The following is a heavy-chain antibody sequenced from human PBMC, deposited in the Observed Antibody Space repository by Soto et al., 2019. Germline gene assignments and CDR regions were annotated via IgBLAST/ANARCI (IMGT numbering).Heavy chain of an antibody. V-gene: IGHV1-69*13. J-gene: IGHJ6*02. CDR2: IIPIFGTA. CDR3: ARDSLQNWNYYYYGMDV. Sequence: GASVKVSCKASGGTFSSYAISWVRQAPGQGLEWMGGIIPIFGTANYAQKFQGRVTITADESTSTAYMELSSLRSEDTAVYYCARDSLQNWNYYYYGMDVWGQGTTVTVSS. CDR1: GGTFSSYA. D-gene: IGHD1-1*01.